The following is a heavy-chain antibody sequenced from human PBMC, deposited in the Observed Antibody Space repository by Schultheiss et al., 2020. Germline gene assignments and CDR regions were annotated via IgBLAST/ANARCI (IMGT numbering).Heavy chain of an antibody. J-gene: IGHJ4*02. V-gene: IGHV3-30*03. CDR1: GFTFSSYG. CDR3: ARDTYDSSGYFLLDY. CDR2: ISYDGSNK. D-gene: IGHD3-22*01. Sequence: GESLKISCAASGFTFSSYGMHWVRQAPGKGLEWVSVISYDGSNKYYADSVKGRFTISRDNAKNSLYLQMNSLRAEDTAVYYCARDTYDSSGYFLLDYWGQGTLVTVSS.